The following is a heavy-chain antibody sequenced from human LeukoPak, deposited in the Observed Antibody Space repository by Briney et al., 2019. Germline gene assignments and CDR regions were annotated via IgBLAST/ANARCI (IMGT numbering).Heavy chain of an antibody. CDR2: ISYDGSNK. Sequence: PGRSLRLSCAASGFTFSSYGMHWVRQAPGKGLEWVAVISYDGSNKYYADSVKGRFTISRDNSKNTLYLQMNSLRPEDAALYYCAKEPSGYGGAYFVYWGQGTLVTVSS. D-gene: IGHD5-12*01. CDR3: AKEPSGYGGAYFVY. CDR1: GFTFSSYG. V-gene: IGHV3-30*18. J-gene: IGHJ4*02.